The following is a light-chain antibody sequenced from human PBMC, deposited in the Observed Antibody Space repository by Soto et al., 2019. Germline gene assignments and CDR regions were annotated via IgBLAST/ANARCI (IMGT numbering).Light chain of an antibody. CDR3: MQALQTPYT. Sequence: DVVMTQTPLSLSVAPGQPASISCKSSQSLLHITGETFLDWYLQKPGQSPQLLIYLGSNRASGVPDRVSGSEAGTDFTLKISRVEAEDVGVYYCMQALQTPYTFGQGTKVDIK. V-gene: IGKV2-28*01. CDR1: QSLLHITGETF. J-gene: IGKJ2*01. CDR2: LGS.